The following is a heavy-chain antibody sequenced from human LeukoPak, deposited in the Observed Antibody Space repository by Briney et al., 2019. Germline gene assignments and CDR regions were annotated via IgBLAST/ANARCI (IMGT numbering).Heavy chain of an antibody. CDR3: ARGHASPGDFDY. CDR1: GYTFTSYY. V-gene: IGHV1-46*01. J-gene: IGHJ4*02. Sequence: GASVKVSCKASGYTFTSYYMHWVQQAPGQGLEWMGIINPSGGSTSYAQKFQGRVTMTRDTSTSTVYMEVSSLRSEDTAVYYCARGHASPGDFDYWGQGTLVTVSS. D-gene: IGHD1-14*01. CDR2: INPSGGST.